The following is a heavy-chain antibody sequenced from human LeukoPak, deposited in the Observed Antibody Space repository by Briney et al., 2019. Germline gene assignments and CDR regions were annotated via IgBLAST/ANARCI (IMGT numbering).Heavy chain of an antibody. CDR3: ARDAVLIGLDY. CDR2: ISSSSSYI. J-gene: IGHJ4*02. CDR1: GFTFCSYS. Sequence: GGSLRLSCAASGFTFCSYSMSGVRAAPGKGLEWVSSISSSSSYIYYADSVKGRFTISRDNAKDSLYLQMNSLRAEDTAVYYCARDAVLIGLDYWGQGTLVTVSS. V-gene: IGHV3-21*01.